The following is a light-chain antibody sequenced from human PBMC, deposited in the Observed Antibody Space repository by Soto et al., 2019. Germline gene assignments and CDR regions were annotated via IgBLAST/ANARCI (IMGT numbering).Light chain of an antibody. J-gene: IGKJ1*01. CDR1: QSISSW. Sequence: DIQMTQSPSTLSASVGDRVTITCRASQSISSWLAWYQQKPGQAPKLLLYKASTLQSGDPSRFSGSGSGTDFTLAINSLQPDDSATYYCQQYNDNWTFGQGTKVEIK. V-gene: IGKV1-5*03. CDR2: KAS. CDR3: QQYNDNWT.